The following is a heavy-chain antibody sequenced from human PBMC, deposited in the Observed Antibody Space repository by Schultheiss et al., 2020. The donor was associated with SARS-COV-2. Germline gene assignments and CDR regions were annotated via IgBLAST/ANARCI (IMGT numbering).Heavy chain of an antibody. CDR3: VGPEHSGWYYFDY. J-gene: IGHJ4*02. CDR2: INPNSGGT. Sequence: ASVKVSCKASGYTFTSYGISWVRQAPGQGLEWMGWINPNSGGTNYAQKFQGWVTMTRDTSASTAYMELSSLRSEDTAVYYCVGPEHSGWYYFDYWGQGTLVTVSS. D-gene: IGHD6-19*01. V-gene: IGHV1-18*01. CDR1: GYTFTSYG.